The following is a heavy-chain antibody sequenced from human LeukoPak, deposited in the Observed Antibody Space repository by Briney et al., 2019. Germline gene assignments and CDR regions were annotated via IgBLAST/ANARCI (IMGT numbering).Heavy chain of an antibody. CDR1: GGSISSTTEF. V-gene: IGHV4-39*01. D-gene: IGHD6-6*01. CDR3: ATHCSSYFDY. J-gene: IGHJ4*02. Sequence: SETLSLTCTVSGGSISSTTEFWGWIRQPPGKGLEWIGSIYYSGSPYYNPSLKSRFTICVYTSKNQLSLTPTSTTADDTAVYSCATHCSSYFDYWGQGTLVTVSS. CDR2: IYYSGSP.